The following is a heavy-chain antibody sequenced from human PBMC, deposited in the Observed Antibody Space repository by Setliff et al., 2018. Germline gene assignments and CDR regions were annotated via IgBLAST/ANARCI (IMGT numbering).Heavy chain of an antibody. J-gene: IGHJ4*02. CDR3: AKVKTYYYDSSTLDY. Sequence: SETLSLTCTVSGGSISSSGYYWGWIRQPPGKGLEWIGSIYHSGSTYYNPSLKSRVTISVDTSKKQFSLKLSSVTAADTAVYYCAKVKTYYYDSSTLDYWGQGTLVTVSS. D-gene: IGHD3-22*01. V-gene: IGHV4-39*07. CDR1: GGSISSSGYY. CDR2: IYHSGST.